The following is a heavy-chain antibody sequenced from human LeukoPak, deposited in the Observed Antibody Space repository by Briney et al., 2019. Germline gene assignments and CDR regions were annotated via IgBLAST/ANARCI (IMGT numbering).Heavy chain of an antibody. J-gene: IGHJ5*02. V-gene: IGHV3-30*18. CDR3: AKEYDLDWFDP. D-gene: IGHD1-1*01. Sequence: GRSLGLSCAASGFTFSSYGMHRVRQAPGKGLEWVAVISYDGSNKYYADSVKGRFTISRDNSKNTLYLQMNSLRAEDTAVYYCAKEYDLDWFDPWGQGTLVTVSS. CDR1: GFTFSSYG. CDR2: ISYDGSNK.